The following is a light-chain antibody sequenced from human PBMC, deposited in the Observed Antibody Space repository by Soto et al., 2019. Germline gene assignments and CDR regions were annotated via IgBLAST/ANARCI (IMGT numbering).Light chain of an antibody. CDR2: DVS. CDR1: SSDVGNSNY. V-gene: IGLV2-14*01. CDR3: SSYTSSTTYV. Sequence: QSALTQPASVSGSPGQSIIISCTGNSSDVGNSNYVSWYQQRPGKAPKLLIYDVSHRPSGISNRFSGSKSGNTASLIISGLQAEDEADYYCSSYTSSTTYVFGTGTQLTVL. J-gene: IGLJ1*01.